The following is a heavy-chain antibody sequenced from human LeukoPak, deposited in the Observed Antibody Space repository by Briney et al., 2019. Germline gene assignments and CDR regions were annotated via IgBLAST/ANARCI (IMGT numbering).Heavy chain of an antibody. Sequence: SETLSLTCTVSGGSISSYYWSWIRQPPGKGLEWIGYIYYSGSTNYNPSLKSRVTISVDTSKNQFSLKLCSVTAADTAVYYCARHPCSGGSCYSIDYWGQGTLVTVSS. CDR1: GGSISSYY. CDR3: ARHPCSGGSCYSIDY. D-gene: IGHD2-15*01. J-gene: IGHJ4*02. V-gene: IGHV4-59*08. CDR2: IYYSGST.